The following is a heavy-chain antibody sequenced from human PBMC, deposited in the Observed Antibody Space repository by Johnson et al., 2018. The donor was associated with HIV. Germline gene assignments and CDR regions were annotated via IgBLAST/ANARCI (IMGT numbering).Heavy chain of an antibody. J-gene: IGHJ3*02. D-gene: IGHD1-20*01. CDR1: RFTFSRLR. CDR3: AKDLNPDNWNPDAFDI. Sequence: QVQLVASGGGVAQPGGPLSPSSVPSRFTFSRLRMHWLRQAPGKGLEWVAFLWYDGSDNFSADSVTGRFIISRDNSKNTLYLQMNSLRAEDTAVYYFAKDLNPDNWNPDAFDIWGRGTMLTVSS. CDR2: LWYDGSDN. V-gene: IGHV3-30*02.